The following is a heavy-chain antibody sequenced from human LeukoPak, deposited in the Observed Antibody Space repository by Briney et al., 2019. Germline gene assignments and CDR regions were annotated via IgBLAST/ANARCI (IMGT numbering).Heavy chain of an antibody. CDR3: ARGCHGKSGGCQNYYYYMDV. Sequence: ASVKVSCKASGYTFTSYGISWVRQAPGQGLEWMGWISAYNGNTNYAQKLQGRVTMTTDTSTSTAYMELRSLRSDDTAVYYCARGCHGKSGGCQNYYYYMDVWGKGTTVTVSS. D-gene: IGHD6-19*01. J-gene: IGHJ6*03. CDR1: GYTFTSYG. V-gene: IGHV1-18*01. CDR2: ISAYNGNT.